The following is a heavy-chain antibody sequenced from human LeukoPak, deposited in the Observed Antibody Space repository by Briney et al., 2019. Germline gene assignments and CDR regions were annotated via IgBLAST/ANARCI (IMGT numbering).Heavy chain of an antibody. V-gene: IGHV3-7*03. CDR1: GFALSSHW. CDR3: ARNNGMDV. J-gene: IGHJ6*02. Sequence: GGSLRLSCAASGFALSSHWMTWVRQVPGRGPEWVAIVNRDGSETYYLDSVKGRFTISKDNAKNSLYLQMNSLRAEDTALYHCARNNGMDVWGQGTTVIVSS. CDR2: VNRDGSET.